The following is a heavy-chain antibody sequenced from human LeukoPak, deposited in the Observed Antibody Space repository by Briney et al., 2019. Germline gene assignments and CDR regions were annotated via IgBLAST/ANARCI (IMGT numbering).Heavy chain of an antibody. CDR2: MYSGGGS. CDR3: ARGGAIYDRNIDY. Sequence: GGSLRLSCTASGFSVTNYYINWVRQTPGKGLEWVSVMYSGGGSTYADSVKGRFTISRDNSKNTLFLQMNSLRVDDAAVYYCARGGAIYDRNIDYWGQGTLVTVSS. D-gene: IGHD3-22*01. J-gene: IGHJ4*02. V-gene: IGHV3-53*01. CDR1: GFSVTNYY.